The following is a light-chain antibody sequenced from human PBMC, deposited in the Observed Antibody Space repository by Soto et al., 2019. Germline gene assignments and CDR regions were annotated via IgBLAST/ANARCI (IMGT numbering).Light chain of an antibody. CDR1: SSDVGSYNL. Sequence: QSVLDQPASVSGSPGQSITISCTGTSSDVGSYNLVSWYQQHPGKAPKLMIYEVSKRPSGVSNRFSGSKSGNTASLTISGLQAEDEADYYCCSYAGSSFYVFGTGTKVTVL. CDR2: EVS. J-gene: IGLJ1*01. CDR3: CSYAGSSFYV. V-gene: IGLV2-23*02.